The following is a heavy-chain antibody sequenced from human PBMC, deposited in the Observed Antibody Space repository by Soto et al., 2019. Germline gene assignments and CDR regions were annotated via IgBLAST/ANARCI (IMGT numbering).Heavy chain of an antibody. CDR1: GGSISSHY. D-gene: IGHD1-26*01. V-gene: IGHV4-59*11. Sequence: SETLSLTCTVSGGSISSHYWSWVRQAPGKGLEWIGHIYYRESTTYNPSLRSRSTISVDTSNNQFSLKLNSVTTADTAVYYCARDGREASGMDVWGQGTKVTVSS. J-gene: IGHJ6*02. CDR2: IYYREST. CDR3: ARDGREASGMDV.